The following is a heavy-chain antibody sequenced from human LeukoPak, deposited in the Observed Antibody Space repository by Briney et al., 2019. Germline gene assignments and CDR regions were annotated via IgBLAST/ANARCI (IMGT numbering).Heavy chain of an antibody. J-gene: IGHJ4*02. Sequence: GASVKVSCKASGYTFTGYYMHWVRQAPGQGLEWMGWINPNSGCTNYAQKFQGRVTMTRDTSISTAYMELSRLRSDDTAVYYCARGPVLLWFGDLDYWGEGTLVTVSS. CDR2: INPNSGCT. CDR3: ARGPVLLWFGDLDY. CDR1: GYTFTGYY. D-gene: IGHD3-10*01. V-gene: IGHV1-2*02.